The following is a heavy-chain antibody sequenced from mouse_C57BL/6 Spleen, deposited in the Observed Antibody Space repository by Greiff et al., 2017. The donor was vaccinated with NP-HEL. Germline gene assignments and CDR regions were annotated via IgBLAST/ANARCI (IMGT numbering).Heavy chain of an antibody. CDR2: IWRGGST. J-gene: IGHJ4*01. Sequence: VKLMESGPGLVQPSQSLSITCTVSGFSLTSYGVHWVRQSPGKGLEWLGVIWRGGSTDYNAAFMSRLSITKDNSKSQVFFKMNSLQADDTAIYYCAKGSTTERAMDYWGQGTSVTVSS. CDR1: GFSLTSYG. CDR3: AKGSTTERAMDY. D-gene: IGHD1-1*01. V-gene: IGHV2-5*01.